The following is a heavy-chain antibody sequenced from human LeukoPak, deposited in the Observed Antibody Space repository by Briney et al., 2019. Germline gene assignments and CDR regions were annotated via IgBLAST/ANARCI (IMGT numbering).Heavy chain of an antibody. CDR2: IWYDGSNK. CDR3: ARDAYYYDSSGYHDH. D-gene: IGHD3-22*01. J-gene: IGHJ4*02. Sequence: GGSLRLSCAASGFTFSSYGMHWVRQASGKGLEWVAVIWYDGSNKYYADSVKGRFTISRDNSKNTLYLQMNSLRAEDTAVYYCARDAYYYDSSGYHDHWGQGTLVTVSS. V-gene: IGHV3-33*01. CDR1: GFTFSSYG.